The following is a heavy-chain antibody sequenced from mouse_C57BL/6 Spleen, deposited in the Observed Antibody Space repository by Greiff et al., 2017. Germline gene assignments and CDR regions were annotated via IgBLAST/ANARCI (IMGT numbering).Heavy chain of an antibody. CDR1: GYSITSGYY. V-gene: IGHV3-6*01. J-gene: IGHJ2*01. CDR2: ISYDGSN. Sequence: EVKLQESGPGLVKPSQSLSLTCSVPGYSITSGYYWTWIRQFPGNKLEWMGYISYDGSNNYNPSLKNRISITRDTSKNQFFLKLNAVTTEDTATYYCARNPSYYGSSPYFDYWGQGTTLTVSS. D-gene: IGHD1-1*01. CDR3: ARNPSYYGSSPYFDY.